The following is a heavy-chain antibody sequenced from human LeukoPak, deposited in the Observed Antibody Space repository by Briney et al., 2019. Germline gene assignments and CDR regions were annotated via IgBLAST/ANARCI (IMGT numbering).Heavy chain of an antibody. CDR1: GYTFTGYY. CDR2: INPNSGGT. J-gene: IGHJ3*01. CDR3: ARFGSMGATTAFDL. V-gene: IGHV1-2*02. D-gene: IGHD1-26*01. Sequence: GASVKVSCKASGYTFTGYYMHWVRQAPGQGLEWMGWINPNSGGTNYAQKFQGRVTMTRDTSISTAYMELSRLRSDDTAVYYCARFGSMGATTAFDLWGQRTMVTVPS.